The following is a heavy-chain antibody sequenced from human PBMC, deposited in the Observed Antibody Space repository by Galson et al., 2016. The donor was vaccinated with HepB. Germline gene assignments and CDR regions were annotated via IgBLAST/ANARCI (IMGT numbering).Heavy chain of an antibody. CDR1: GGSFSAYH. J-gene: IGHJ6*02. CDR3: ARGDYGEDYFYYYHHMDV. Sequence: ETLSLTCAVSGGSFSAYHWTWIRQPAGKGLEWIGEIYHNGGTKYNPSLQSRVNLSVDTSKNQFSLRLDSVTAADTAVYYCARGDYGEDYFYYYHHMDVWGQGTTVTVSS. CDR2: IYHNGGT. V-gene: IGHV4-34*01. D-gene: IGHD4-17*01.